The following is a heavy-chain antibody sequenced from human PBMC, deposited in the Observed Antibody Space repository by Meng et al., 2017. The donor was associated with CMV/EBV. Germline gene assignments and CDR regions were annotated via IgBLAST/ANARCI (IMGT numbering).Heavy chain of an antibody. CDR3: ARGVAAAGRALN. D-gene: IGHD6-13*01. CDR2: ISANNGNP. Sequence: VQAGAWVKKPGALVKVSCKSSGYTFTSYGIRWVRHAPGQGREWMGWISANNGNPNYAQKLQGRVTMTKDTSTSTAYMELRSLRSDDTAVYYGARGVAAAGRALNWGQRNLVTVSS. J-gene: IGHJ4*02. V-gene: IGHV1-18*01. CDR1: GYTFTSYG.